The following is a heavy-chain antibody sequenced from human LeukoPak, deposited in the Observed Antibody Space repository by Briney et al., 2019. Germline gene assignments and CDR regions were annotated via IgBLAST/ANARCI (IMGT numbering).Heavy chain of an antibody. V-gene: IGHV1-24*01. CDR1: GYTLTELS. CDR3: ATAEAVAGNYYYGMDV. D-gene: IGHD6-19*01. J-gene: IGHJ6*02. CDR2: FDPEDGET. Sequence: ASVKVSCKVSGYTLTELSMHWVRQAPGKGLEWMGGFDPEDGETIYAQKFQGRVTMTEDTSTDTAYMELSSLRSEDTAVYYCATAEAVAGNYYYGMDVWGQGTTVTVFS.